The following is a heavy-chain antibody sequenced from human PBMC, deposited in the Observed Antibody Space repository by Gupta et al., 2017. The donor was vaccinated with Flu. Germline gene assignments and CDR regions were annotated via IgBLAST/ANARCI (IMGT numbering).Heavy chain of an antibody. J-gene: IGHJ4*02. Sequence: EQYLVESGGGLVEPGGSLRLPCAAPGFTFYNAWMSWVRQDPGEGLEWVGRIRSKFDGRTTDVAAAVRGRCSIARDESKNMLFQQLTGLKTENTAVYYSATENTFNDSAPYFDSWGQGTLVTVSS. V-gene: IGHV3-15*01. CDR1: GFTFYNAW. CDR2: IRSKFDGRTT. CDR3: ATENTFNDSAPYFDS. D-gene: IGHD2/OR15-2a*01.